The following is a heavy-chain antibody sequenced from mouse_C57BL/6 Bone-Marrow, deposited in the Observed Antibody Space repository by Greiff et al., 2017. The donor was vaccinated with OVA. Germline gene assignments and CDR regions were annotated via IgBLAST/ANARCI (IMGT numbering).Heavy chain of an antibody. CDR1: GFTFSSYA. Sequence: EVQRVESGGGLVKPGGSLKLSCAASGFTFSSYAMSWVRQTPEKRLEWVATISDGGSYTYYPDNVKGRFTISRDNAKNNLYLQMSHLKSEDTAMYYCARDQPYYYGSSYLDYWGQGTTLTVSS. CDR2: ISDGGSYT. D-gene: IGHD1-1*01. V-gene: IGHV5-4*01. CDR3: ARDQPYYYGSSYLDY. J-gene: IGHJ2*01.